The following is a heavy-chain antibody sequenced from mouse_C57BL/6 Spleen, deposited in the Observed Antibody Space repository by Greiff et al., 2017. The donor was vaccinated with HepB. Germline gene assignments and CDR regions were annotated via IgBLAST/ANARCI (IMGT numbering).Heavy chain of an antibody. V-gene: IGHV5-17*01. J-gene: IGHJ4*01. D-gene: IGHD2-1*01. CDR2: ISSGSSTI. Sequence: EVKLMESGGGLVKPGGSLKLSCAASGFTFSDYGMHWVRQAPEKGLEWVAYISSGSSTIYYADTVKGRFTISIDNAKNTLFLQMTIRRSEDTAMYDCAITYGNYYYAMDYWGQGTSVTVSS. CDR3: AITYGNYYYAMDY. CDR1: GFTFSDYG.